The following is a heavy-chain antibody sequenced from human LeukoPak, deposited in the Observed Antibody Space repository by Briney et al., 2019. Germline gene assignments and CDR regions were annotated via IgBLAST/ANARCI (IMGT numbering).Heavy chain of an antibody. CDR1: GYTFTGYY. J-gene: IGHJ5*02. Sequence: GASVKVSCKASGYTFTGYYVHWVRQAPGQGIEWMGWINPNSGGTNYAQKFQGRVTVTRDTSISTAYLELSRLRSDDTAVYYCAKEGGYCSSGTCYPWWFDPWGQGTLVTVSS. V-gene: IGHV1-2*02. CDR2: INPNSGGT. D-gene: IGHD2-15*01. CDR3: AKEGGYCSSGTCYPWWFDP.